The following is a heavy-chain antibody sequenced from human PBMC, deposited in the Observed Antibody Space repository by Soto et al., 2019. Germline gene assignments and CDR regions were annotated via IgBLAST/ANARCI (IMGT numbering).Heavy chain of an antibody. D-gene: IGHD1-26*01. CDR1: GASISRYY. V-gene: IGHV4-59*01. J-gene: IGHJ4*02. CDR2: LYYTGST. CDR3: ARRYGGNFDY. Sequence: SETLSLTCTVSGASISRYYWSWIRQSPGKGLEWIGYLYYTGSTNYNPSLNSRVTISVDTSKNQFSLKLSFVTVADTAVYYCARRYGGNFDYWGQGTLVTVSS.